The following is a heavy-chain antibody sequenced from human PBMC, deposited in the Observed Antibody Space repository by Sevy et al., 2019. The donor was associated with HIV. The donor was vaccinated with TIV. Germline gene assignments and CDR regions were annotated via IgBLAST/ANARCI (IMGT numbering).Heavy chain of an antibody. CDR1: GFTFSNAW. CDR3: TTHRSFYDFWSGRYDY. CDR2: IKSKTDGGTT. D-gene: IGHD3-3*01. Sequence: GGSLRLSCAASGFTFSNAWMSWVRQAPGKGLEWVGRIKSKTDGGTTDYAAPMKGRLTISRDDSKNTLYLQMNSLKTEDTAVYYCTTHRSFYDFWSGRYDYWGQGTLVTVSS. J-gene: IGHJ4*02. V-gene: IGHV3-15*01.